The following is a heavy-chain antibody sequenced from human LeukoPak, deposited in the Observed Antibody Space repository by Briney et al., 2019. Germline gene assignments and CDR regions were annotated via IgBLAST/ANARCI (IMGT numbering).Heavy chain of an antibody. CDR3: ARLPTGYPNWFDA. CDR1: GGSLNFKTNS. Sequence: SETLSLTCTISGGSLNFKTNSWAWVRQPPGRCQEWIGAVHFSGDIYYNPSVMSRVTISVDRSKNQYFLRLNSLTATDTAIYYCARLPTGYPNWFDAWGRGILVTVSS. CDR2: VHFSGDI. J-gene: IGHJ5*02. V-gene: IGHV4-39*01. D-gene: IGHD3-9*01.